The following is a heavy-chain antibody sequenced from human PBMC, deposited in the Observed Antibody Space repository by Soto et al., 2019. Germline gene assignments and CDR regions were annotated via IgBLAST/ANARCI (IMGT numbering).Heavy chain of an antibody. J-gene: IGHJ3*01. CDR2: IIPIFGTA. CDR1: GGTFSSYA. D-gene: IGHD3-3*02. V-gene: IGHV1-69*05. Sequence: AAVKVSCKASGGTFSSYAISWVRQAPGQGLEWMGGIIPIFGTANYAQKFQGRVTITRNKSISTAYMELSSLRSEDTAVYYCARSLFLEGSGDIRDVFAFWRQGSLDPVSS. CDR3: ARSLFLEGSGDIRDVFAF.